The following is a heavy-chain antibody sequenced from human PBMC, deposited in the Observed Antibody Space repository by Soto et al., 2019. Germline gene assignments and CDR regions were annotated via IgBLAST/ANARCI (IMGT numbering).Heavy chain of an antibody. CDR1: EFAFDHYA. J-gene: IGHJ3*02. Sequence: EVQLLESGGGLIQPGGSLRLSCAASEFAFDHYAMNWVRQAPGKGLEWLSIISDSGGSTYYTDSVKGRFTISRDNSKNTLYLKKNTPREEDTALYYCAKDRRGGVGAFDIWGQGTMVVVSA. D-gene: IGHD1-26*01. CDR2: ISDSGGST. CDR3: AKDRRGGVGAFDI. V-gene: IGHV3-23*01.